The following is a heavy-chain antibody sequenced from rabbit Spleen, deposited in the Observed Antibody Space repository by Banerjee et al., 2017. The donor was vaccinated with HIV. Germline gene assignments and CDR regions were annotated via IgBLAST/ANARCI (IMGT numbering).Heavy chain of an antibody. V-gene: IGHV1S45*01. CDR2: IHTGSSGFT. CDR3: ARDTASSFSSYGMDL. J-gene: IGHJ6*01. Sequence: QEQLVESGGGLVQPEGSLTLTCRTSGVSFSGNSYMCWVRQAPGKGLEWIVCIHTGSSGFTYLASWAKGRFTISKTSSTTVTLQMTSLTAADTATYFCARDTASSFSSYGMDLWGQGTLVTVS. CDR1: GVSFSGNSY. D-gene: IGHD8-1*01.